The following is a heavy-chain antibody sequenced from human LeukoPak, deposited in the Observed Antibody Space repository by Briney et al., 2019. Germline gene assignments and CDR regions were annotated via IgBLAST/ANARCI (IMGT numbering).Heavy chain of an antibody. Sequence: SETLSLTCAVYGGSFSGYYWSWIRQPPGKGLEWIGEINHSGSTNYNPSLKSRVTISVDTSKNQFSLKLSSVTAADTAVYYCARVVVAARNNWFDPWGQGTLVTVSS. D-gene: IGHD2-15*01. CDR2: INHSGST. CDR1: GGSFSGYY. V-gene: IGHV4-34*01. CDR3: ARVVVAARNNWFDP. J-gene: IGHJ5*02.